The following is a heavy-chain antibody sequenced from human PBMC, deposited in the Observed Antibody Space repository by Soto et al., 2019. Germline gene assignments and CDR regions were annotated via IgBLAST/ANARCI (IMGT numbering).Heavy chain of an antibody. CDR2: IWYDGSNK. CDR3: ARVFPQWLVWGDIDY. V-gene: IGHV3-33*01. CDR1: GFTFSSYG. J-gene: IGHJ4*02. D-gene: IGHD6-19*01. Sequence: VQLVESGGGVVQPGRSLRLSCAASGFTFSSYGMHWVRQAPGKGLEWVAVIWYDGSNKYYADSVKGRFTISRDNSKNTLYLQMNSLRAEDTAVYYCARVFPQWLVWGDIDYWGQGTLVTVSS.